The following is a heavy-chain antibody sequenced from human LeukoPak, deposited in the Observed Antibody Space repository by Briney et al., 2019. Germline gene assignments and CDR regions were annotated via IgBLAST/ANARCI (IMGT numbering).Heavy chain of an antibody. CDR2: ISGGGDIT. Sequence: PGGSLRLSCAASGFTFGDYAMNWVRQAPGRGPECVSAISGGGDITKYADSVKDRFTISRDNSRNTLYLQMNGLRGKDTAVYYCARRATVVTPAGFDIWGQGTMVTVSS. J-gene: IGHJ3*02. D-gene: IGHD4-23*01. CDR1: GFTFGDYA. V-gene: IGHV3-23*01. CDR3: ARRATVVTPAGFDI.